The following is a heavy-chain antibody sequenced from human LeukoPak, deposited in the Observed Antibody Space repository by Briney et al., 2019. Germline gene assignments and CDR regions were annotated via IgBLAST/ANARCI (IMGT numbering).Heavy chain of an antibody. J-gene: IGHJ6*03. CDR2: INHSGNT. V-gene: IGHV4-34*01. Sequence: PSETLSLTCAVYGGSFSGYYWSWIRLPPGKGLEWIGEINHSGNTKYNPSLKSRVTISVDTSKNQFSLKLSSVTAADTAVYYCAFLVVPAPIDYMDVWGKGTTVTVSS. CDR1: GGSFSGYY. D-gene: IGHD2-2*01. CDR3: AFLVVPAPIDYMDV.